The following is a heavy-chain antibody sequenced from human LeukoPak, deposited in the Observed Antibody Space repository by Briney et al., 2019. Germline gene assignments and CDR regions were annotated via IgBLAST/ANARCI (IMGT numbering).Heavy chain of an antibody. D-gene: IGHD6-13*01. CDR2: IYYSGGT. CDR1: GGSISSGGYY. J-gene: IGHJ4*02. V-gene: IGHV4-31*03. Sequence: SETLSLTCTVSGGSISSGGYYWSWIRQHPGKGLEWIGYIYYSGGTYYNPSLKSRVTISVDTSKNQFSLKLGSVTAADTAVYYCAKSSSWSYFDYWGQGTLVTVSS. CDR3: AKSSSWSYFDY.